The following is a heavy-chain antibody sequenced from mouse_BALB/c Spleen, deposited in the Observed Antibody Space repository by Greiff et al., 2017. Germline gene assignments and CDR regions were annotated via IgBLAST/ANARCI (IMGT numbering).Heavy chain of an antibody. CDR3: ALEGYYYGSSYRYFDV. Sequence: VQLQQSGAELVKPGASVKLSCTASGFNIKDTYMHWVKQRPEQGLEWIGRIDPANGNTKYDPKFQGKATITADTSSNTAYLQLSSLTSEDTAVYYCALEGYYYGSSYRYFDVWGAGTTVTVAS. CDR1: GFNIKDTY. CDR2: IDPANGNT. V-gene: IGHV14-3*02. J-gene: IGHJ1*01. D-gene: IGHD1-1*01.